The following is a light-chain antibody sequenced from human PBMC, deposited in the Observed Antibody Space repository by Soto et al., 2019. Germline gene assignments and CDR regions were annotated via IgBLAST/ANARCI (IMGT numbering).Light chain of an antibody. CDR2: GAS. Sequence: DIVMTQSPATLSVSPGERATLSCRASQSINTNLAWYQQKPGQAPRLLIYGASTRATVIPARFSGSGSGTEFTLTISGLQADDFAVYYCHQYHHWPPKVTFGPGTRVDI. CDR1: QSINTN. V-gene: IGKV3-15*01. CDR3: HQYHHWPPKVT. J-gene: IGKJ3*01.